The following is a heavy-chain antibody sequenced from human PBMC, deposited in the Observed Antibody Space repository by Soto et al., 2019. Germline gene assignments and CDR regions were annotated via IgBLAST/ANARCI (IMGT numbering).Heavy chain of an antibody. CDR1: GGSISSGYYY. CDR2: IYYSGST. V-gene: IGHV4-30-4*01. Sequence: SETLSLTCTVSGGSISSGYYYWSWIRQPPGKGLEWIGYIYYSGSTYYNPSLKSRVTISVDTSKNQFSLKLSSVTAADTAAYYCARVVNDAFDIWGQGTMVTVSS. J-gene: IGHJ3*02. CDR3: ARVVNDAFDI. D-gene: IGHD3-22*01.